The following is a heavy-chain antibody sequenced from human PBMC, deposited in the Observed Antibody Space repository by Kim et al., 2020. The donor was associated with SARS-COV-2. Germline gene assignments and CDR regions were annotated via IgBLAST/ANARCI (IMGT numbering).Heavy chain of an antibody. D-gene: IGHD6-19*01. Sequence: GGSLRLSCAASGFTVSSNYMSWVRQAPGKGLEWVSVIYSGGSTYYADSVKGRFTISRDNSKNTLYLQMNSLRAEDTAVYYCAREPRGAVAATGWYFDLWGRGTLVTVSS. V-gene: IGHV3-53*01. CDR2: IYSGGST. CDR3: AREPRGAVAATGWYFDL. CDR1: GFTVSSNY. J-gene: IGHJ2*01.